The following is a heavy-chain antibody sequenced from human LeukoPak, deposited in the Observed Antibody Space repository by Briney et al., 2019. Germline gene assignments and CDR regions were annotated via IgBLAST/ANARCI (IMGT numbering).Heavy chain of an antibody. D-gene: IGHD2-8*01. J-gene: IGHJ4*02. CDR2: IIGNGGST. Sequence: PGGSLRLSCATSGLTFDDYAMHWVRQAPGKGLEWVSLIIGNGGSTYYADSVKGRFTISRDNAKNSLDLQMNSLRAEDTAVYYCARSDNGLYYFDYWGQGSLVTVSS. V-gene: IGHV3-43*02. CDR1: GLTFDDYA. CDR3: ARSDNGLYYFDY.